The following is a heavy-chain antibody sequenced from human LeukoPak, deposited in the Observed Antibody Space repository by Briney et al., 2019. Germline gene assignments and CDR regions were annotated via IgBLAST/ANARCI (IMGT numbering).Heavy chain of an antibody. Sequence: GGSLRLSCAASGFTVSSNYMSWVRQAPGKGLEWVSVIYSGGSTYYADSVKGRFTISRDNSKNTLYLQMNSLRAEDTAVYYCAAVGASYYYFGLDVWGQGTTVRVSS. J-gene: IGHJ6*02. CDR2: IYSGGST. D-gene: IGHD1-26*01. CDR3: AAVGASYYYFGLDV. CDR1: GFTVSSNY. V-gene: IGHV3-66*01.